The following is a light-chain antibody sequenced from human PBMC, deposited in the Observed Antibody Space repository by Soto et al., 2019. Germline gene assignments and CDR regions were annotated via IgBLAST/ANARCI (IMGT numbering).Light chain of an antibody. Sequence: QSALTQPASVSGSPGQSITISCTGTSSDVGGYDLVSWFQLHPAKAPRLMIYEVTKRPSGVSDRFSGSKSGNTASLTVSGLQPEYEGNYYGTSYACTFPLVVFGRGTKVTVL. CDR2: EVT. J-gene: IGLJ2*01. CDR1: SSDVGGYDL. CDR3: TSYACTFPLVV. V-gene: IGLV2-23*02.